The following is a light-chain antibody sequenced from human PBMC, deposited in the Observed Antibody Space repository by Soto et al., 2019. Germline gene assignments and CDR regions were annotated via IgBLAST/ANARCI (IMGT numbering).Light chain of an antibody. CDR1: QSVSSTY. CDR3: QHFGDSPIT. Sequence: EIVLTQSPGTLSLSPGERATLSCRASQSVSSTYLAWCQQKPGQAPRLLIYGASTRATGIPDRFSGTGSGRDFTLTISRLEPEDFAVYYCQHFGDSPITFGQGTRLEIK. CDR2: GAS. V-gene: IGKV3-20*01. J-gene: IGKJ5*01.